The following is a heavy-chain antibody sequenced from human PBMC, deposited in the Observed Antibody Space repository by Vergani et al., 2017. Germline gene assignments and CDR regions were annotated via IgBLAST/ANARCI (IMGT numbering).Heavy chain of an antibody. J-gene: IGHJ4*02. V-gene: IGHV4-38-2*01. CDR2: IYHSGST. CDR1: GYSISSGYY. Sequence: QVQLQESGPGLVKPSETLSLTCAVSGYSISSGYYWGWIRQPPGKGLEWIGSIYHSGSTYYNPSLKSRVTISVDPSKNKFSLKLSPVTAADTAVYYCARQQLVMYFVYWGQGTLVTVSS. CDR3: ARQQLVMYFVY. D-gene: IGHD6-13*01.